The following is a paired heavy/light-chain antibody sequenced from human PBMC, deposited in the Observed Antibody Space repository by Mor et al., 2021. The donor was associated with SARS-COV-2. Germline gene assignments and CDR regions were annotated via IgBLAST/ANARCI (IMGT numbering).Light chain of an antibody. CDR1: QSVSRDF. CDR3: QQYGNSPLT. Sequence: EIVLTQSPGTLSLSPGERATLSCRASQSVSRDFLAWYQQKPGQAPRLLIFGASSRATDIPDRFSGSGSGTDFTLTISRLEPEDFAVYSCQQYGNSPLTFGGGTKVEIK. V-gene: IGKV3-20*01. J-gene: IGKJ4*01. CDR2: GAS.
Heavy chain of an antibody. CDR2: IYYSGST. V-gene: IGHV4-39*01. CDR3: ARVGVLNWLDP. Sequence: QLQLQESGPGLVKPSETLSLSCTVSGDSISRTDCYWGWIRQPPGKGLEWIGQIYYSGSTYYNPSLKSRVTISLDTPKNQFSLNLSSVTAADTAIYYCARVGVLNWLDPWGQGTLVTVSS. J-gene: IGHJ5*02. D-gene: IGHD3-10*01. CDR1: GDSISRTDCY.